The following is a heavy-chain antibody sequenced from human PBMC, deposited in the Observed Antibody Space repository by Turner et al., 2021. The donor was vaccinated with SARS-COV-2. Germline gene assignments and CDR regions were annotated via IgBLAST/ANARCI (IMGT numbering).Heavy chain of an antibody. D-gene: IGHD5-18*01. V-gene: IGHV3-74*01. J-gene: IGHJ4*02. CDR1: GFTFSIYW. CDR2: INSDGIST. Sequence: EVQLVESGGGLVQPGGSLRLSCAASGFTFSIYWMDWVRQAPGKGLLWVSRINSDGISTSYADSVKGRFTISRDNAKNTLYLQMNSLRVEDTAVYYCAREGNTAMGVFFDYLGQGTLVTVSS. CDR3: AREGNTAMGVFFDY.